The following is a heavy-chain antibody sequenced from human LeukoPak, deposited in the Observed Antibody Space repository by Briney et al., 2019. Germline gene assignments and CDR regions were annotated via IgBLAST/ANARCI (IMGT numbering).Heavy chain of an antibody. D-gene: IGHD2-15*01. CDR3: ARDCSGGSCYGAFDI. CDR2: IYDSGST. V-gene: IGHV4-30-4*01. Sequence: SETLSLTCTVSGASIRSGDYYWSWLRQPPGKGLEWIGYIYDSGSTYYNPSLKSRITISVDTSENRFSLKLSSVTATDTAVYYCARDCSGGSCYGAFDIWGQGTMVTVSS. CDR1: GASIRSGDYY. J-gene: IGHJ3*02.